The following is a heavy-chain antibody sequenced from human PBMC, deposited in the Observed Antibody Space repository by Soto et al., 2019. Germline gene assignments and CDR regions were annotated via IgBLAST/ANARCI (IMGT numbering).Heavy chain of an antibody. CDR1: GFTFSSDG. Sequence: GSLRLSCAASGFTFSSDGMHWVRQAPGKGLEWVAVISYDGSNKYYADSVKGRFTISRDNSKNTLYLQMNSLRAEDTAVYYCANSHLYYYDSSGCFDYSGQGTLVTVSS. J-gene: IGHJ4*02. CDR2: ISYDGSNK. V-gene: IGHV3-30*18. CDR3: ANSHLYYYDSSGCFDY. D-gene: IGHD3-22*01.